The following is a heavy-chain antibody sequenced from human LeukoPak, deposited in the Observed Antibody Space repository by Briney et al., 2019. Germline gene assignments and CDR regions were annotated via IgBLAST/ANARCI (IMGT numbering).Heavy chain of an antibody. CDR3: ARGATYYYYMDV. CDR2: ISYSGNT. J-gene: IGHJ6*03. CDR1: GGSISGDF. V-gene: IGHV4-59*01. D-gene: IGHD5-12*01. Sequence: PSETLSLTCADSGGSISGDFWYWIRQPPGKGLEWIGYISYSGNTNYNPSLKSRVTMSVDTSKSQFSLKLSSVTTADTAVYYCARGATYYYYMDVWGKGTTVTVSS.